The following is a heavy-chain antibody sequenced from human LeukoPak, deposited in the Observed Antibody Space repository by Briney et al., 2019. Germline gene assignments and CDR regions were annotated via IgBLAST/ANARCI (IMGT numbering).Heavy chain of an antibody. J-gene: IGHJ4*02. CDR1: GFIVGENG. Sequence: GGSLRLSCSGSGFIVGENGMSWVRQPPGKGLQWVSGISRSGATTGYADSVKGRFTISRDNANNFVYLQMDRLRPEDTALYYCARIDPVGRTWGQGTLVTVSA. CDR3: ARIDPVGRT. CDR2: ISRSGATT. D-gene: IGHD1-26*01. V-gene: IGHV3-20*04.